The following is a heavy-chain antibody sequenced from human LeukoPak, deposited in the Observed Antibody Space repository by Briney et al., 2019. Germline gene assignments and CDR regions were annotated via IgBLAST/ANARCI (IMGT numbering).Heavy chain of an antibody. CDR1: GGSISRGSYY. V-gene: IGHV4-61*02. CDR2: IYTSGST. CDR3: ARGVMVRGVLGWFDP. J-gene: IGHJ5*02. D-gene: IGHD3-10*01. Sequence: SQTLSLTCTVSGGSISRGSYYWSWIRQPAGKGLEWIGRIYTSGSTNYNPSLKSRVTISVDTSKNQFSLKLSSVTAADTAVYYCARGVMVRGVLGWFDPWGQGTLVTVSS.